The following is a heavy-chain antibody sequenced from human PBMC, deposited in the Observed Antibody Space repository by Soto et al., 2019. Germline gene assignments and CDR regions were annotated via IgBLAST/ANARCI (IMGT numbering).Heavy chain of an antibody. CDR3: ARHSGYDYGFDY. Sequence: QVQLVQSGAEVKKPGASVRVSCKASGYTFTGYYIHWVRQAPGQGLEWMGWINPNNGDTNYAQKFQGRVSMTRDTSTSTAYMELSSLRFDDTAVYYCARHSGYDYGFDYWGQGTLVTVSA. CDR2: INPNNGDT. J-gene: IGHJ4*02. CDR1: GYTFTGYY. V-gene: IGHV1-2*02. D-gene: IGHD5-12*01.